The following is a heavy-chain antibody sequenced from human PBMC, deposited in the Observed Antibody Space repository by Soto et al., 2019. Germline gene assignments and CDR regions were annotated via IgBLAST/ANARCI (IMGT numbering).Heavy chain of an antibody. D-gene: IGHD3-22*01. CDR1: GGSISSGGYS. J-gene: IGHJ5*02. CDR2: IYHSGST. Sequence: PSETLSLTCAVSGGSISSGGYSWSWIRQPPGKGLEWIAYIYHSGSTYYNPSLKSRVSISLDRSKNQFSLKLSSVTAADTAVYYCARSYYYDTSGSTYNWFDPWGQGTLVTVSS. CDR3: ARSYYYDTSGSTYNWFDP. V-gene: IGHV4-30-2*01.